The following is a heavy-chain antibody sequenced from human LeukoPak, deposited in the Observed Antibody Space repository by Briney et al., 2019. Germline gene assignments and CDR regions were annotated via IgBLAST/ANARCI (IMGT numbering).Heavy chain of an antibody. V-gene: IGHV4-4*07. Sequence: PSETLSLTCTVSGASISSYYWTWIRQPAGEGLEWIGRIYRSGSSNYNPSLKSRVTMSVDTSKNQFSLKLRSVTAADTAVYYCARVAGHYDFWSGLDVWGKGTTVTVSS. J-gene: IGHJ6*04. CDR3: ARVAGHYDFWSGLDV. CDR1: GASISSYY. CDR2: IYRSGSS. D-gene: IGHD3-3*01.